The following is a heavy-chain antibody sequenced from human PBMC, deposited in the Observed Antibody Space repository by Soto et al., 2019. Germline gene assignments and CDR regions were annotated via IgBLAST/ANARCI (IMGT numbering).Heavy chain of an antibody. J-gene: IGHJ4*02. Sequence: QVQLVQSGAEVKKPGASVKVSCKASGYTFTSYAMHWVRQAPGQRLEWMGWINAGNGNKKYSQKFQGRVTITRDTAASTAYMELSSRRSEGTAGYYCARWPSDYWGQGTLVTVSS. CDR1: GYTFTSYA. V-gene: IGHV1-3*01. CDR2: INAGNGNK. CDR3: ARWPSDY.